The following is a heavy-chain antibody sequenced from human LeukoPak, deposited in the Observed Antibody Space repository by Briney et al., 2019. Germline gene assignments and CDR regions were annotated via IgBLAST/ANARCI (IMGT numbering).Heavy chain of an antibody. V-gene: IGHV3-30*02. J-gene: IGHJ6*03. Sequence: PGGSLRLSCAASGFTFSSYVMNWVRQAPGKGLGWVAYIQYDGSNEQYAHSVKGRFRISRDSSKNILYLQMNSLRAEDTAVYYCAKDRCSNGIGCYYYYMDVWGKGTTVTISS. CDR3: AKDRCSNGIGCYYYYMDV. CDR2: IQYDGSNE. D-gene: IGHD2-8*01. CDR1: GFTFSSYV.